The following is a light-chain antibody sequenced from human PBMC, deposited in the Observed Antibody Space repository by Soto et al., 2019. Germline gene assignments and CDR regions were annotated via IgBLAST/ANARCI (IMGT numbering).Light chain of an antibody. J-gene: IGKJ2*01. V-gene: IGKV3-20*01. CDR3: HQYGSTPRT. Sequence: EIVLTQSPGTLSLSPGERATLSCRASQSVVSNYFSWFQQKPGQAPRLLIYGISIRATGIPVRFSASGSGTDFTLTITRLEPEDFAVYYCHQYGSTPRTFGQGTKLEIK. CDR1: QSVVSNY. CDR2: GIS.